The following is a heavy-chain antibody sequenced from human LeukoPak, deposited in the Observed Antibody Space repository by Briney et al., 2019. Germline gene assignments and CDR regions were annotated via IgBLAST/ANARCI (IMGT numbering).Heavy chain of an antibody. J-gene: IGHJ6*03. D-gene: IGHD3-9*01. CDR1: GFTVSSNS. CDR2: ISGSGGST. Sequence: GSLRLSCTVSGFTVSSNSMSWVRQAPGKGLDWVSAISGSGGSTYHADSVKGRFTISRDNSKNTLYLQMNSLRAEDTAVYYCAKCILTGYYKGYMDVWGKGTTVTISS. CDR3: AKCILTGYYKGYMDV. V-gene: IGHV3-23*01.